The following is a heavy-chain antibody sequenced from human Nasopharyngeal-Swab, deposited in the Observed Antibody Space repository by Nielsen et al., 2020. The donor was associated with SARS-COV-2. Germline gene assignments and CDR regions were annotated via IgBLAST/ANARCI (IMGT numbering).Heavy chain of an antibody. Sequence: SETLSLTCTVSGGSIRSYYWSWIRQPPGKGLEWIGYIYYSGSTNYNPSLKSRVTISVDTSKNQFSLKLSSVTAADTAVYYCARHHFQTIFGVVTSTWYFDYWGQGTLVTVSS. CDR3: ARHHFQTIFGVVTSTWYFDY. CDR2: IYYSGST. CDR1: GGSIRSYY. J-gene: IGHJ4*02. V-gene: IGHV4-59*08. D-gene: IGHD3-3*01.